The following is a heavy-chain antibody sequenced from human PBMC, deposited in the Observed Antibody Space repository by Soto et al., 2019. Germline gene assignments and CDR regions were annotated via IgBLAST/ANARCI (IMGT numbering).Heavy chain of an antibody. Sequence: GGSLRLSCTASGFIFSNYYMSWIRQAPGKGLEWVSSISSRDLSIYYADSVKGRFIIFRDDAKNSLFLHMSDLRAADTAVYYCARGRATGWHVNGRDYFDHRGLGTPGPVSS. CDR3: ARGRATGWHVNGRDYFDH. CDR1: GFIFSNYY. V-gene: IGHV3-11*01. D-gene: IGHD6-19*01. CDR2: ISSRDLSI. J-gene: IGHJ4*01.